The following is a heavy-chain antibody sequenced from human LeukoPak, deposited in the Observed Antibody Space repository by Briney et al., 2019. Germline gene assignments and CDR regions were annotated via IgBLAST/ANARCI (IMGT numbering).Heavy chain of an antibody. J-gene: IGHJ4*02. D-gene: IGHD6-6*01. Sequence: PGGSLRLSCAASGFTFSSYAMSWVRQAPGKGLEWVSAISGSGGGTCYADSVKGRFTISRDNSKNTLYLQMNSLRAEDTAVYYCARRSIDLDYWGQGTLVTVSS. CDR2: ISGSGGGT. V-gene: IGHV3-23*01. CDR1: GFTFSSYA. CDR3: ARRSIDLDY.